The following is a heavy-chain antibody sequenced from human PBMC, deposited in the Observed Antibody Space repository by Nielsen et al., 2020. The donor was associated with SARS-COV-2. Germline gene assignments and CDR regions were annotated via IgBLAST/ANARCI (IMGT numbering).Heavy chain of an antibody. CDR2: MNPNSGNT. V-gene: IGHV1-8*01. D-gene: IGHD6-19*01. CDR3: ARGLGYSSGWYQYYFDY. Sequence: ASVKVSCKASGYTFKSYDINWVRQATGQGLEWMGWMNPNSGNTGYAQKFQGRVTMTRNTSISTAYMELSSLKSEDTAVYYCARGLGYSSGWYQYYFDYWGRGTLVTVSS. CDR1: GYTFKSYD. J-gene: IGHJ4*02.